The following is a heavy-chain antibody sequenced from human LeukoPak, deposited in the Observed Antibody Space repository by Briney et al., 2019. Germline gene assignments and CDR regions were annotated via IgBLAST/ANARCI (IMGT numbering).Heavy chain of an antibody. J-gene: IGHJ4*02. CDR3: AKDLPYYGSGSYYIN. CDR1: GFTFSSYA. CDR2: ISGSGGST. D-gene: IGHD3-10*01. Sequence: LTGGSLRLSCAASGFTFSSYAMSWVRQAPGKGLEWVSAISGSGGSTYYADSVKGRFTISRDNSKNTLYLQMNSLRAEDTAVYYYAKDLPYYGSGSYYINWGQGTLVTVSS. V-gene: IGHV3-23*01.